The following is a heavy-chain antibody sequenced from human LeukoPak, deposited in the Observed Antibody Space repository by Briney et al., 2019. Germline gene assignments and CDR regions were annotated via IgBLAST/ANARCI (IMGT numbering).Heavy chain of an antibody. CDR1: GLTLSDAW. CDR2: IKSKAGGGTT. J-gene: IGHJ5*02. Sequence: GGSLRLSCVVSGLTLSDAWMSWVRPAAGRGREWVGRIKSKAGGGTTDYAATVKGGFTISRDDSKDTLYLQMNSLITEDTGVYYCTNVGARDDRTDRWGQGTLVTASS. D-gene: IGHD1-26*01. V-gene: IGHV3-15*01. CDR3: TNVGARDDRTDR.